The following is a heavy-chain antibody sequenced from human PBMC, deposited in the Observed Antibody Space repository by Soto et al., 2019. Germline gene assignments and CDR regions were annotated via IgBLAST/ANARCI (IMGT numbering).Heavy chain of an antibody. J-gene: IGHJ3*02. CDR2: IYYSGST. CDR1: GGSISSSSYY. Sequence: NPSETLSLTCTVSGGSISSSSYYWGWIRQPPGKGLEWIGSIYYSGSTYYNPSLKSRVTISVDTSKNQFSLELSSVTAADTAVYYCARHDDYGDYGPDAFDIWGQGTMVTVSS. V-gene: IGHV4-39*01. D-gene: IGHD4-17*01. CDR3: ARHDDYGDYGPDAFDI.